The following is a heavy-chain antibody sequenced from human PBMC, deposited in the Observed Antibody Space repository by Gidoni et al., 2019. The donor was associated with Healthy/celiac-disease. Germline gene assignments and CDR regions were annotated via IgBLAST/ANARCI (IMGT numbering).Heavy chain of an antibody. CDR1: GFTFGDYA. V-gene: IGHV3-49*03. CDR2: IRSKAYGGTT. J-gene: IGHJ3*02. Sequence: EVQLVESGGGLVQPGRSLSLSCTASGFTFGDYAMRWFRQAPGKGLEWVGFIRSKAYGGTTEYAASVKGRFTISRDDSKSIAYLQMNSLKTEDTAVYYCTGQRGGYYDSSGYDAFDIWGQGTMVTVSS. D-gene: IGHD3-22*01. CDR3: TGQRGGYYDSSGYDAFDI.